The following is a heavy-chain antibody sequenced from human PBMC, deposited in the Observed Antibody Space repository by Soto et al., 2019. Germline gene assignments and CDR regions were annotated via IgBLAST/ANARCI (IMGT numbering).Heavy chain of an antibody. Sequence: ASGYSFTTYALHWVRQAPGQRLEWMAWIDAGNGNTKYSQKFQGRVTVTRDTIASTIYMQLSSLKSEDTAVYYCARGRRGKYCSGGICYSGYFNYGMAVWGQGTTVTVSS. J-gene: IGHJ6*02. D-gene: IGHD2-15*01. CDR3: ARGRRGKYCSGGICYSGYFNYGMAV. CDR1: GYSFTTYA. CDR2: IDAGNGNT. V-gene: IGHV1-3*01.